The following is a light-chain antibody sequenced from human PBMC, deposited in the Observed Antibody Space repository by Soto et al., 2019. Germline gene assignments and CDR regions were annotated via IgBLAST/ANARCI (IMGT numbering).Light chain of an antibody. CDR2: SNT. CDR3: QSYHRRLRGLV. CDR1: KSNIGADYG. V-gene: IGLV1-40*01. J-gene: IGLJ2*01. Sequence: QSVLTQPPSVSGAPGQRVTISCNGSKSNIGADYGVHWYQQLPGTAPKVLIYSNTNRPSGVPERFSASKSGTSASLAITGLQIEDESDYYGQSYHRRLRGLVFGVGTRLTV.